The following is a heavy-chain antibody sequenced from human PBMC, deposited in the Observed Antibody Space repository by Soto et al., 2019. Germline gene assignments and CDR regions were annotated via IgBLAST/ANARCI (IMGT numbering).Heavy chain of an antibody. J-gene: IGHJ4*02. V-gene: IGHV3-21*04. Sequence: PGGSLRVSCAASGFTFTRYSMNWVRQAPGKGLEWVPSISSTTNYIYYGDSMKGRFTISRDNSKNMLFLQMNSLRAEDTAIYYCAKKVNSGSGSQYFDYWGQGTLVTVSS. CDR3: AKKVNSGSGSQYFDY. CDR2: ISSTTNYI. D-gene: IGHD3-10*01. CDR1: GFTFTRYS.